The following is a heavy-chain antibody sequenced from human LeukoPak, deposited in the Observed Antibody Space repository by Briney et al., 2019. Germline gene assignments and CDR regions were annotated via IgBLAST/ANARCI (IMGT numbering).Heavy chain of an antibody. D-gene: IGHD1-26*01. CDR1: GFTFSSYA. CDR3: AKAFRGADFDY. CDR2: ISGSGGST. V-gene: IGHV3-23*01. Sequence: GGSPRLSCAASGFTFSSYAMSWVRQAPGKGLEWVSAISGSGGSTYYADSVKGRFAISRDNSKNTLYLQMNSLRAEDTAVYYCAKAFRGADFDYWGQGTLVTVSS. J-gene: IGHJ4*02.